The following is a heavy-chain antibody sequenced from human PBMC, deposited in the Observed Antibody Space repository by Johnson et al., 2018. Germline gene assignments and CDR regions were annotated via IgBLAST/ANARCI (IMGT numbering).Heavy chain of an antibody. CDR3: AGGGFYDSSGYYYGDAFDI. CDR2: INHSGST. D-gene: IGHD3-22*01. CDR1: GGSFSGYY. V-gene: IGHV4-34*01. J-gene: IGHJ3*02. Sequence: QVQLQQWGAGLFKPSETLSLTCAVYGGSFSGYYWSWIRQPPGKGLEWIGEINHSGSTNYNPSLTSRGTISVDTSKTQFSLKPGSVTAADTAVYYCAGGGFYDSSGYYYGDAFDIWGQGTMVTVSS.